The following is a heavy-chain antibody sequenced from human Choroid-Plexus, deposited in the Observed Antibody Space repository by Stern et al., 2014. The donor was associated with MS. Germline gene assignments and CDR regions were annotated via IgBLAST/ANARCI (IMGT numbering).Heavy chain of an antibody. J-gene: IGHJ4*02. D-gene: IGHD3-3*01. CDR2: IYYTGRT. V-gene: IGHV4-39*01. CDR3: ARQGSFDFWSG. CDR1: GGSVSSSTYY. Sequence: QLQLQESGPGLVKPSETLSLTCTVSGGSVSSSTYYWGWIRQPPGKNLEWIGSIYYTGRTYYNPSLTSRLTISIDASKTQFSLQLTSVTAADTAVYYCARQGSFDFWSGWGQGTLVTVSS.